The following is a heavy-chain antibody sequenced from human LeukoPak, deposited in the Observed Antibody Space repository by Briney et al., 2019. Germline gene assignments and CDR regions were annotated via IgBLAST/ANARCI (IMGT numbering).Heavy chain of an antibody. D-gene: IGHD3-3*01. V-gene: IGHV1-69*05. CDR3: ARDRGVGVNYYYYYMDV. CDR2: IIPIFGTA. J-gene: IGHJ6*03. Sequence: SVKVSCKASGGTFSSYAISWVRQAPGQGLEWMGGIIPIFGTANYAQKFQGRVTITTDESTSTAYMELSSLRSEDTAVYYCARDRGVGVNYYYYYMDVWGKGTTVTVFS. CDR1: GGTFSSYA.